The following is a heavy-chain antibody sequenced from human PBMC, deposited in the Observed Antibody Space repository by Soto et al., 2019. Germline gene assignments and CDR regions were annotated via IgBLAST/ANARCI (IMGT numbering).Heavy chain of an antibody. Sequence: GFLRLSCAASGVTFISYAMSWVRQAPGKGLEWVSAISGSGGSTYYADSVKGRFTISRDNSKNTLYLQMNSLRAEDTAVYYCAKVDYYDSSGYYPFDYWGQGTLVTVSS. D-gene: IGHD3-22*01. CDR3: AKVDYYDSSGYYPFDY. CDR1: GVTFISYA. J-gene: IGHJ4*02. CDR2: ISGSGGST. V-gene: IGHV3-23*01.